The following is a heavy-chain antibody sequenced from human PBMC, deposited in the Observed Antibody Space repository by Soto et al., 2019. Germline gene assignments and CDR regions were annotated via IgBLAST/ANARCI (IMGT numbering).Heavy chain of an antibody. J-gene: IGHJ3*02. Sequence: GVSLRLSCAASGFTFSSYSMNWVRQAPGKGLEWVSSISSSSSYIYYADSVKGRFTISRDNAKNSLYLQMNSLRAEDTAVYYCARGATPRDAFDIWGQGTMVTVSS. V-gene: IGHV3-21*01. CDR2: ISSSSSYI. CDR3: ARGATPRDAFDI. D-gene: IGHD1-26*01. CDR1: GFTFSSYS.